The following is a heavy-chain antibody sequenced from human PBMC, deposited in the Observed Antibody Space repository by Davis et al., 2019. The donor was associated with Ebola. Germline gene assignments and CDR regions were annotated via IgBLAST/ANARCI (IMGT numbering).Heavy chain of an antibody. CDR3: ASTIFGVVLPSYFDY. D-gene: IGHD3-3*01. CDR2: INHSGST. CDR1: GESFSGFY. V-gene: IGHV4-34*01. J-gene: IGHJ4*02. Sequence: SETLSLTCAVYGESFSGFYWSWIRQPPGKGLEWIGEINHSGSTNYNPSLKSRVTVSVDTSKNQFSLKLISVTAADTAVYYCASTIFGVVLPSYFDYWGQGALVTVSS.